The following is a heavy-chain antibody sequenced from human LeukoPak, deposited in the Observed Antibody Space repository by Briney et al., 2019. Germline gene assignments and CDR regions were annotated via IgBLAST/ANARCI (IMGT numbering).Heavy chain of an antibody. CDR2: FSGSVDTT. CDR3: TRFGDYGEY. V-gene: IGHV3-23*01. D-gene: IGHD3-10*01. CDR1: GFTFSTYA. Sequence: GGTLRLSCAASGFTFSTYAMNWVRQAPGKGLEWVSTFSGSVDTTYYADSVKGRFTISRDNSKNTVYLQMNSLRAEDSALYYCTRFGDYGEYWGQGTLVTVSS. J-gene: IGHJ4*02.